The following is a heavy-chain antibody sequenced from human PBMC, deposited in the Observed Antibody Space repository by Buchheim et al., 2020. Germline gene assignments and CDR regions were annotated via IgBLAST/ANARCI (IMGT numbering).Heavy chain of an antibody. J-gene: IGHJ4*02. D-gene: IGHD6-19*01. CDR2: ISSSSSYI. CDR3: ATIAVAGTGFFDY. Sequence: EVQLVESGGGLVKPGGSLRLSCAASGFTFSSYSMSWVRQAPGKGLEWVSSISSSSSYIYYADSVKGRFTISRDNAKNSLYLQMNSLRAEDTAVYHCATIAVAGTGFFDYWGQGTL. V-gene: IGHV3-21*01. CDR1: GFTFSSYS.